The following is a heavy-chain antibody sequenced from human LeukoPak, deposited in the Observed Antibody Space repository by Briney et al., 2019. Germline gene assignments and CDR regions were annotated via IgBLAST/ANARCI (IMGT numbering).Heavy chain of an antibody. CDR2: ISSSSTI. CDR1: GFTFSSYS. D-gene: IGHD4-17*01. J-gene: IGHJ4*02. Sequence: GGSLRLSCAASGFTFSSYSMNWVRQAPGKGLEWVSYISSSSTIYYADSVKGRFTISRDNAKNSLYLQMNSLRAEDTAVYYCARGTGDYDFDYWGQGTLVTVSS. CDR3: ARGTGDYDFDY. V-gene: IGHV3-48*01.